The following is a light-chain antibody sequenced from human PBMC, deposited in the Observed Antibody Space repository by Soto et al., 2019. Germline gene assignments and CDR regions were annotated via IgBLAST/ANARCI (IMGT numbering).Light chain of an antibody. V-gene: IGKV1-5*03. CDR1: QSISIW. CDR2: KAS. CDR3: QQYNDYSWT. Sequence: DLPMTQSPSTLSASVGDRVAISCRASQSISIWLAWYQQKPGKAPKLLIYKASSLESGVPSRFSGSGSGTEFTLTISSLQPDDFATYYCQQYNDYSWTFGQGTKVEIK. J-gene: IGKJ1*01.